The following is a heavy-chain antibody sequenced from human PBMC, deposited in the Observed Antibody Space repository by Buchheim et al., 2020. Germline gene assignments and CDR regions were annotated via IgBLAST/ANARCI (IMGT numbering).Heavy chain of an antibody. Sequence: QVQLVESGGGVVQPGRSLRLSCAASGFTFSSYAMHWVRQAPGKGLEWVAVISYDGSNKYYADSVKGRFTISRDNSKNTLYLQMNSLGAEETAVYYCAGRFYWFDPWGQRTL. D-gene: IGHD3-10*01. V-gene: IGHV3-30-3*01. CDR2: ISYDGSNK. CDR1: GFTFSSYA. J-gene: IGHJ5*02. CDR3: AGRFYWFDP.